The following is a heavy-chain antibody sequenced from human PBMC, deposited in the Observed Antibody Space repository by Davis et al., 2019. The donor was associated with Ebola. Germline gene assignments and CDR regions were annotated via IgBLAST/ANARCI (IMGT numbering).Heavy chain of an antibody. CDR1: GYSFTSYW. CDR3: ARPYYDGDD. Sequence: GESLKISCKGSGYSFTSYWIGWVRQKPGKGLEWMGIIHPGDSAIRYSPSFRGQVTISADKSITTAFLQWSSLQVSDTAMYYCARPYYDGDDWGQGTLLTVSS. CDR2: IHPGDSAI. V-gene: IGHV5-51*01. J-gene: IGHJ4*02. D-gene: IGHD3-22*01.